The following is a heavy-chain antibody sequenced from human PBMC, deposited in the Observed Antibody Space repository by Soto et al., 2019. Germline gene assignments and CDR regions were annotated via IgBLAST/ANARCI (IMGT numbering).Heavy chain of an antibody. CDR3: AKKGATAAGNSWFDS. CDR1: GFTFSSYS. D-gene: IGHD6-13*01. V-gene: IGHV3-23*01. CDR2: ISRSGTDA. J-gene: IGHJ5*01. Sequence: EVQLLESGGGLIQPGGSLRLSCAASGFTFSSYSMTWVRQAPGKGLEWVSIISRSGTDAFYADSVKGRFTISRDNSKNALYLQMDSLGAEDTAVYYCAKKGATAAGNSWFDSGAREPWSPSPQ.